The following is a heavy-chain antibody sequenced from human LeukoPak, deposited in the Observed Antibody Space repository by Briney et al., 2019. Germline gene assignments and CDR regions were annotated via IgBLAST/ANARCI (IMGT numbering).Heavy chain of an antibody. CDR1: GFTFSSYW. CDR2: INSDGSST. V-gene: IGHV3-74*01. D-gene: IGHD6-19*01. CDR3: ARGARGWQWLSYYFDL. Sequence: PGGSLRLSCAASGFTFSSYWMHWVRQAPGKGLVWVSRINSDGSSTSYADSVKGRFTISRDNAKNTLYLQMNSLRAEDTAMYYCARGARGWQWLSYYFDLWGQGTLVTVSS. J-gene: IGHJ4*02.